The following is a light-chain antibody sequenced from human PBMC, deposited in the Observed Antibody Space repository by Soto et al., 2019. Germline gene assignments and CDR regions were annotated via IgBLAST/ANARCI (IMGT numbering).Light chain of an antibody. J-gene: IGKJ4*01. CDR2: ATS. Sequence: DIQMTQSPSSVSASIGDRVTITCRASQGINNWLAWYQQTPGKAPKLLIYATSTLQSGVPSRFSGSGSGTEFTLTISSLQPEDFAIYYCQQANSFPHTVGGGTKVEIK. V-gene: IGKV1-12*01. CDR1: QGINNW. CDR3: QQANSFPHT.